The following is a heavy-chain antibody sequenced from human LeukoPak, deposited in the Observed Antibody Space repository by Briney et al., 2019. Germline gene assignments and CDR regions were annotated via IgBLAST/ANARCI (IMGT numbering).Heavy chain of an antibody. CDR3: ARYYYDSSGYRIDY. CDR1: GFTFSSYE. V-gene: IGHV3-48*03. Sequence: GGSLRPSCAASGFTFSSYEMNWVRQAPGKGLEWVSYISSSGSTIYYADSVKGRFTISRDNAKNSLYLQMNSLRAEDTAVYYCARYYYDSSGYRIDYWGQGTLVTVSS. D-gene: IGHD3-22*01. J-gene: IGHJ4*02. CDR2: ISSSGSTI.